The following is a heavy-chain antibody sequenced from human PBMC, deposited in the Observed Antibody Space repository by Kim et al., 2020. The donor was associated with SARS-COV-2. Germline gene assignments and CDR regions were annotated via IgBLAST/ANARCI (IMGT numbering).Heavy chain of an antibody. CDR3: ASPKAVDPGY. J-gene: IGHJ4*02. V-gene: IGHV3-48*03. CDR2: TI. D-gene: IGHD5-18*01. Sequence: TIYYADSVKGRFTISRDNAKNSLYLQMNSLRAEDTAVYYCASPKAVDPGYWGQGTLVTVSS.